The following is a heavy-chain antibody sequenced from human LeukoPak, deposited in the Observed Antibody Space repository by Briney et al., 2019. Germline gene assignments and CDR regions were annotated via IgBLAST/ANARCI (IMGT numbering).Heavy chain of an antibody. D-gene: IGHD3-16*01. CDR2: IGPNNGNT. Sequence: ASVKVSCKASCYTFTSYGISWVRQAPGQGLEWMGWIGPNNGNTNYAQKLQGRVTMTTDTSTGTAYMELRSLRSDDTAVYYCARDSGGRGHFDFWGQGTLVTVSS. V-gene: IGHV1-18*01. CDR1: CYTFTSYG. CDR3: ARDSGGRGHFDF. J-gene: IGHJ4*02.